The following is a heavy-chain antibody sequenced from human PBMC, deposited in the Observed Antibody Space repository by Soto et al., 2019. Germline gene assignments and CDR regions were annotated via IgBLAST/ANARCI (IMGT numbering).Heavy chain of an antibody. CDR3: ARRQSFDFWSGYLPFFDY. CDR2: VGGSGSDT. J-gene: IGHJ4*02. D-gene: IGHD3-3*01. Sequence: GGSLRLSCSASAINFRSYAMSWVRQAPGKGLEWVSAVGGSGSDTYYADSVKGRFTISRDDSKNTLYLHMCSLRVEDTAIYYCARRQSFDFWSGYLPFFDYWGQGAPVTVSS. V-gene: IGHV3-23*01. CDR1: AINFRSYA.